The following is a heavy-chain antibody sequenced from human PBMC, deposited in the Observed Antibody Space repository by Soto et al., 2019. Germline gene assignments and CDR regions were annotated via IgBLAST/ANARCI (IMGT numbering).Heavy chain of an antibody. CDR3: AKDHESSTGYFDL. V-gene: IGHV3-23*01. CDR1: GFTFSSYA. J-gene: IGHJ2*01. D-gene: IGHD3-3*02. Sequence: EVQLLESGGGLVQPGGSLRLSCAASGFTFSSYAMSWVRQAPGKGLEWVSAISGSGGSTYYADSVKGRFTISRDNSKNTLYLQINSLRAEDTAVYYCAKDHESSTGYFDLWGRGTLVTVSS. CDR2: ISGSGGST.